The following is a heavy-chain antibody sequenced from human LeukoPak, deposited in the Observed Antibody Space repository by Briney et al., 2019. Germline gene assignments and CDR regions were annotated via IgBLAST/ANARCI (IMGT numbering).Heavy chain of an antibody. Sequence: ASVKVSCKASGYTFTSYDINWVRQAPGQGLEWMGWINPNSGGTNYAQKFQGRVTMTRDTSISTAYMELSRLRSDDTAVYYCARWTPGAFDIWGQGTMVTVSS. D-gene: IGHD3/OR15-3a*01. J-gene: IGHJ3*02. CDR3: ARWTPGAFDI. CDR1: GYTFTSYD. CDR2: INPNSGGT. V-gene: IGHV1-2*02.